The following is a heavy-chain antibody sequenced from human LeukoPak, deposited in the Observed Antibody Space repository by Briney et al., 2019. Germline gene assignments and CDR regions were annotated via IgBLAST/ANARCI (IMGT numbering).Heavy chain of an antibody. V-gene: IGHV3-30*18. D-gene: IGHD2/OR15-2a*01. CDR3: ANNRASLDY. Sequence: GRSLRLSCAASGFTFSSYGMHWVRQAPGKGLEWVAVISYDGSNKYYADSVKGRFTISRDNAKNSLYLQMNSLRAEDTAVYYCANNRASLDYWGQGTLVTVSP. J-gene: IGHJ4*02. CDR2: ISYDGSNK. CDR1: GFTFSSYG.